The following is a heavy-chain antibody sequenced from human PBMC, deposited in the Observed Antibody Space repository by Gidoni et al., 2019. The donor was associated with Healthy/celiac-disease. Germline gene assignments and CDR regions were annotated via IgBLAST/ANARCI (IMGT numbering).Heavy chain of an antibody. Sequence: QVQLQESGPGRVKPSETMSRTCTVAGDSIRSGYYWGWIRQHPGKVLEWIGSIYHSGRTYYNPSLKSRVTISLDTSMNQFALNLSSVTAADTAVYYCARVISGGPVSAFDIWGQGTMVTVSS. V-gene: IGHV4-38-2*02. D-gene: IGHD3-10*01. CDR2: IYHSGRT. CDR3: ARVISGGPVSAFDI. CDR1: GDSIRSGYY. J-gene: IGHJ3*02.